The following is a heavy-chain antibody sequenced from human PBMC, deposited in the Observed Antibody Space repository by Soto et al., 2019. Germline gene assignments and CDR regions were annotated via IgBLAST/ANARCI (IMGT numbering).Heavy chain of an antibody. Sequence: QVQLVQSGAEVKKPGSSVKVSCKASGGTFSSYAISWVRQAPGQGLEWMGGISPIFGTANYAQKFQGRVTITADESTSTAYMELSSLRSEDTAVYYCAREYCSGGSCYRGYNWFDPWGQGTLVTVSS. CDR3: AREYCSGGSCYRGYNWFDP. CDR2: ISPIFGTA. J-gene: IGHJ5*02. V-gene: IGHV1-69*01. CDR1: GGTFSSYA. D-gene: IGHD2-15*01.